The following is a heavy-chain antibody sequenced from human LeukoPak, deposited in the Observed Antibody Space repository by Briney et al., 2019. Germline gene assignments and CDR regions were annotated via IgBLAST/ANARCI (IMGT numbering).Heavy chain of an antibody. J-gene: IGHJ3*02. V-gene: IGHV4-59*12. CDR1: GGSISSYY. CDR2: IYYSGST. Sequence: NASETLSLTCTVSGGSISSYYWSWIRQPPGKGLEWIGYIYYSGSTNYNPSLKSRVTISVDTSKNQFSLKLSSVTAADTAVYYCARDESDYYGSGGDAFDIWGQGTMVTVSS. CDR3: ARDESDYYGSGGDAFDI. D-gene: IGHD3-10*01.